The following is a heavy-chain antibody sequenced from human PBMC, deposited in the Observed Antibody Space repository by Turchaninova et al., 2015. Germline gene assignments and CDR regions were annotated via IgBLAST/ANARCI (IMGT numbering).Heavy chain of an antibody. CDR3: AKEGIVGRFTLDF. CDR1: GFSCSNNA. CDR2: RSGGAGRT. J-gene: IGHJ4*02. V-gene: IGHV3-23*04. Sequence: EVQLVESGGGLAQPGGSLRLSCGTSGFSCSNNAMSWGRQVPGKGLEGVAGRSGGAGRTVYAESVKGRFTISRDNSKNTLYLHMTSLRADDTAVYFCAKEGIVGRFTLDFWGQGTRVTVSS. D-gene: IGHD1-26*01.